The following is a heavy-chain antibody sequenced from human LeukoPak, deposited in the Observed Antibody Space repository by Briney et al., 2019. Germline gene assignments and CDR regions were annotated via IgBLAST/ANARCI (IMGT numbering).Heavy chain of an antibody. CDR1: GGSFSGYY. J-gene: IGHJ6*02. D-gene: IGHD6-25*01. CDR3: ARVRQRPADYYYYGMDV. V-gene: IGHV4-34*01. Sequence: SETLSLTCAVCGGSFSGYYWSWIRQPPGKGLEWIGEINHSGSTNYNPPLKSRVTISVDTSKNQFSLKLSSVTAADTAVYYCARVRQRPADYYYYGMDVWGQGTTVTVS. CDR2: INHSGST.